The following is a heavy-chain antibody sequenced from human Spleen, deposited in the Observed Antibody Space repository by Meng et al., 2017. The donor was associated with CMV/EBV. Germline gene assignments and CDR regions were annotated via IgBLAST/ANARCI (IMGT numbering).Heavy chain of an antibody. CDR1: GFTFSYYA. V-gene: IGHV3-30*04. J-gene: IGHJ4*02. CDR2: ISDDGSIK. Sequence: ATYGFTFSYYAFHWVRQAPGKGLEWVAVISDDGSIKYYTDAVKGRFTISRDTSENTLYLQMNSLRRDDTAVYYCARAVAVAAPFEYWGQGTLVTVSS. CDR3: ARAVAVAAPFEY. D-gene: IGHD6-19*01.